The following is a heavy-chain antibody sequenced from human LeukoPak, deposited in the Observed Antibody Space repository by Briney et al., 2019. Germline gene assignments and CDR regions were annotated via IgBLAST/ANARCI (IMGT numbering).Heavy chain of an antibody. Sequence: GGSLRLSCAASGFTFSSYAMSWVRQAPGKGLEWASAISGSGGSTYYADSVKGRFTISRDNSKNTLYLQMNSLRAEDTAVYYCAKPIRGIAAAGYFDYWGQGTLVTVSS. D-gene: IGHD6-13*01. J-gene: IGHJ4*02. V-gene: IGHV3-23*01. CDR2: ISGSGGST. CDR3: AKPIRGIAAAGYFDY. CDR1: GFTFSSYA.